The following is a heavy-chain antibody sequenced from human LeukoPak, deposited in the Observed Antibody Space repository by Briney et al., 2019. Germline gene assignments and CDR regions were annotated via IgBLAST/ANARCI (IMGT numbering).Heavy chain of an antibody. J-gene: IGHJ4*02. CDR2: INHSGST. CDR3: ARGGDWNYAFDY. V-gene: IGHV4-34*01. CDR1: GGSFSGYY. Sequence: SETLSLTCAVYGGSFSGYYWSWIRQPPGKGLEWIGEINHSGSTNYNPSLKSRVTISVDTSKNQFSLQLNSVTPEDTAVYYCARGGDWNYAFDYWGQGTLVTVSS. D-gene: IGHD1-7*01.